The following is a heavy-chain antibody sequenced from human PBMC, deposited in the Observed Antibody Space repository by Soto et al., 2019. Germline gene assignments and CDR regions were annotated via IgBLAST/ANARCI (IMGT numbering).Heavy chain of an antibody. CDR3: ASPYDFWNCYPLVY. Sequence: QVQLVQSGAEVKKPGSSVKVSLKASGGTFSSYTISWVRQAPGQGLEWMGRIIPILGIANYAQKFQCRVTITADKSTSTAYMELSSLRSEDTAVYDCASPYDFWNCYPLVYWFQGTLVTDSS. CDR2: IIPILGIA. J-gene: IGHJ4*02. V-gene: IGHV1-69*02. CDR1: GGTFSSYT. D-gene: IGHD3-3*01.